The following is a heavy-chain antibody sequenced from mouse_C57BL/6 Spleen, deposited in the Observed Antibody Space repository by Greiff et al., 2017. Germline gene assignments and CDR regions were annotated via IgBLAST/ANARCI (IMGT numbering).Heavy chain of an antibody. J-gene: IGHJ4*01. CDR3: ARAYYYGSSYEAYAMDY. D-gene: IGHD1-1*01. CDR2: IDPSDSET. Sequence: QVQLQQPGAELVRPGSSVKLSCKASGYTFTSYWMHWVKQRPIQGLEWIGNIDPSDSETHYNQKFKDKATLTVDKSSSTAYMQLSSLTSEDSAVYYCARAYYYGSSYEAYAMDYWGQGTSVTVSS. V-gene: IGHV1-52*01. CDR1: GYTFTSYW.